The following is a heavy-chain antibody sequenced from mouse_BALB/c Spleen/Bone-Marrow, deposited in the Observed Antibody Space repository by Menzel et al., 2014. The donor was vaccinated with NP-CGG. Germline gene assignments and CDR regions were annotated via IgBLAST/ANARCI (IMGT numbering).Heavy chain of an antibody. Sequence: VQAVESGAELMEPGASVKISCKATGYTFSSYWIEWVKQRPGHGLEWIGEILPGSGSTNYNEKFKGKATFTADTSSNTAYMQLSSLTSEDSAVYYCATARATWFAYWGQETLVTVSA. CDR3: ATARATWFAY. D-gene: IGHD3-2*01. CDR1: GYTFSSYW. CDR2: ILPGSGST. V-gene: IGHV1-9*01. J-gene: IGHJ3*01.